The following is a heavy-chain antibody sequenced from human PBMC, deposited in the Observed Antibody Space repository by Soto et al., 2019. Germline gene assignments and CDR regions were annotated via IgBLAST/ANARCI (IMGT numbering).Heavy chain of an antibody. CDR3: VGGQYYFDY. Sequence: QVQLVESGGGVVQPGRSLRLSCAASGFPFTSYGMHWVREGPDKGLEWVAIISYDGSDKYYADSVKGRFTISRDNSKNTLFRQMNSLRHEDTALYYCVGGQYYFDYRGQGTLVIVSS. J-gene: IGHJ4*02. D-gene: IGHD3-10*01. CDR2: ISYDGSDK. CDR1: GFPFTSYG. V-gene: IGHV3-30*03.